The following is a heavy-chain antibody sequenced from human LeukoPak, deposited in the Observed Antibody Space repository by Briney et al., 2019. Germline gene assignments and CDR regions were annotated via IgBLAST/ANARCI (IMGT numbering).Heavy chain of an antibody. CDR3: TTKVIRGNSGDDYDE. CDR2: ISSDGNDK. CDR1: GGTFSSYG. V-gene: IGHV3-30*03. Sequence: GGSLRLSCAASGGTFSSYGMHWVRQAPGKGLEWVALISSDGNDKLYGDSVKGRFTISRDDSKSTLYLQMNSLRAEDTAVYYCTTKVIRGNSGDDYDEWGQGTLVTVSS. D-gene: IGHD5-12*01. J-gene: IGHJ4*02.